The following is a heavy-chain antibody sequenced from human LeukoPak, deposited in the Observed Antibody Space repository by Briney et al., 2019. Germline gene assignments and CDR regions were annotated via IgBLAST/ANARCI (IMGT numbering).Heavy chain of an antibody. CDR1: GFTFSDYD. J-gene: IGHJ5*02. CDR2: ISSSGTI. Sequence: PGGSLRLSCAASGFTFSDYDMHWVRQAPGKGLEWLSYISSSGTIYDADSVEGRFTISRDNAKNSLFLQMNNLRVEDTAVYYCARVGFDPWGQGTLVTVSS. V-gene: IGHV3-69-1*01. CDR3: ARVGFDP.